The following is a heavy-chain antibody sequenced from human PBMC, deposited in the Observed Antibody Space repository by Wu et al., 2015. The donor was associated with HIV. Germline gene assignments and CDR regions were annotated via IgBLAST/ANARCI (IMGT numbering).Heavy chain of an antibody. V-gene: IGHV1-69*13. CDR2: IIPIFGTA. CDR3: ARVRGVYYLRRRSSGELSPMMSFDI. Sequence: QVQLVQSGAEVKKPGSSVKVSCKASGGTFSSYAISWVRQAPGQGLEWMGRIIPIFGTANYAQKFQGRVTITADESTSTAYMELSSLRSEDTAVYYCARVRGVYYLRRRSSGELSPMMSFDIVGPRDNGHRLF. D-gene: IGHD3-16*02. J-gene: IGHJ3*02. CDR1: GGTFSSYA.